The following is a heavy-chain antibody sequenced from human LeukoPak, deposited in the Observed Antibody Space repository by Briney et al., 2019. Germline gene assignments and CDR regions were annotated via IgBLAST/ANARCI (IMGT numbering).Heavy chain of an antibody. CDR2: VSGDGRGT. CDR1: GFTFEDYG. Sequence: GGSLRLSCAASGFTFEDYGMHWVRQVPGKGLEWVSLVSGDGRGTYYADSVKGRYTISRDNSKNSLYLQMNSLRVEDTAFYYCTKISVATIADYWGQGTLVTVSS. D-gene: IGHD5-12*01. CDR3: TKISVATIADY. V-gene: IGHV3-43*02. J-gene: IGHJ4*02.